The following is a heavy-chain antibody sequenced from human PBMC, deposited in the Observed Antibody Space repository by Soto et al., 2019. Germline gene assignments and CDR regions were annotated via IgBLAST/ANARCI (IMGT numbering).Heavy chain of an antibody. CDR3: ASTVSSRGNAFDI. Sequence: GGSLRLSCAASGGTCSSYGMRWVRQAPGKGLEWVAVIWYDGSNKYYADSVKGRFTISRDNAKNSLYLQMNSLRAEDTAVYYCASTVSSRGNAFDIWGQGTMVTVSS. J-gene: IGHJ3*02. CDR2: IWYDGSNK. D-gene: IGHD4-4*01. V-gene: IGHV3-33*08. CDR1: GGTCSSYG.